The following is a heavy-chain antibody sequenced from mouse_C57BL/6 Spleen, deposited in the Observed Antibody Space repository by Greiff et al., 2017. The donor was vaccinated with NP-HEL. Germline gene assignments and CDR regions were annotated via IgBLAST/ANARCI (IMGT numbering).Heavy chain of an antibody. Sequence: QVQLQQSGAELVRPGTSVKVSCKASGYAFTNYLIDWVKQRPGQGLEWIGVINPGSGGTNYNEKFKGKATLTADKSSSTAYMQLSSLTSEDSAVYFCGRRNGYAMDYWGQGTSGTVSS. CDR1: GYAFTNYL. CDR3: GRRNGYAMDY. CDR2: INPGSGGT. V-gene: IGHV1-54*01. J-gene: IGHJ4*01.